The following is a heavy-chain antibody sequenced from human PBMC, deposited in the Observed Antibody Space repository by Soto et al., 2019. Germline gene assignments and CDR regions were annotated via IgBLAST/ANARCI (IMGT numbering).Heavy chain of an antibody. D-gene: IGHD2-8*02. CDR2: MYSSGST. CDR1: GFTVSANY. V-gene: IGHV3-53*01. Sequence: PGGSLRLSCAASGFTVSANYMSWVRQAPGKGLEWVSVMYSSGSTYYADSVKGRFSISRDNSKNTLYLQMNSLRAEDTAVYFCARXGGRGGVNNWGYDAFDIWGQGTMVTVSS. J-gene: IGHJ3*02. CDR3: ARXGGRGGVNNWGYDAFDI.